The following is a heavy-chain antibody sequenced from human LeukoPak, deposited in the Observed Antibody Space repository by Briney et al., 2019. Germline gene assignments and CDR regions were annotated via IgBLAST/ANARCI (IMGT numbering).Heavy chain of an antibody. V-gene: IGHV4-59*12. J-gene: IGHJ6*02. CDR3: AREGYYGMDV. CDR2: IFYSGST. Sequence: SETLSLTCTVSGGSISGYYWSWIRQPPGKGLEWIGYIFYSGSTNYNPSLKSRVTISVDTSKNQFSLKLSSVTAADTAVYYCAREGYYGMDVWGQGTTVTVSS. CDR1: GGSISGYY.